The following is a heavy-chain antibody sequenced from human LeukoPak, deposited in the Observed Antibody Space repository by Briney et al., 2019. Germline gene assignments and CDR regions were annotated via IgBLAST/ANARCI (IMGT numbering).Heavy chain of an antibody. CDR2: ISPHNGDT. Sequence: ASVKVSCKASGYTFTSYGISWGRQAPGQGLEWMGWISPHNGDTNYVQNLRGRVTMTTDTSTSTAYMELRSLRCDDTAVYYCARVRAAAGIYYSDYWGQGTLVTVSS. CDR1: GYTFTSYG. CDR3: ARVRAAAGIYYSDY. J-gene: IGHJ4*02. V-gene: IGHV1-18*01. D-gene: IGHD6-13*01.